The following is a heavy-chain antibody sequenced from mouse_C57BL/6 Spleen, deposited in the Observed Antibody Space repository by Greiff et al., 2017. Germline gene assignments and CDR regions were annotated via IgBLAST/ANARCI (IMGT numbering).Heavy chain of an antibody. CDR3: ARSDYGNPFAY. Sequence: VQLQQPGAELVMPGASVKLSCKASGYTFTSYWMHWVKQRPGQGLEWIGEIDPSDSYTNYNQKFKGKSTLTVDKSSSTAYMQLSSLTSEDSAVYYCARSDYGNPFAYWGQGTLVTVSA. D-gene: IGHD2-1*01. V-gene: IGHV1-69*01. CDR2: IDPSDSYT. CDR1: GYTFTSYW. J-gene: IGHJ3*01.